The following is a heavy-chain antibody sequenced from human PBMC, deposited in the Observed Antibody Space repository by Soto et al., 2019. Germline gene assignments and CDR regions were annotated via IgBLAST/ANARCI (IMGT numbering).Heavy chain of an antibody. Sequence: QVQLVESGGGVVQPGRSLRLSCAASGFTFSSYGMHWVRQAPGKGLEWVAVISYDGSNKYYADSVKGRFTISRDNSKNTLYLQMNSLRAEDTAVYYCAKDNGWFGELTPDGMDVWGQGTTVTVSS. J-gene: IGHJ6*02. V-gene: IGHV3-30*18. CDR1: GFTFSSYG. CDR3: AKDNGWFGELTPDGMDV. D-gene: IGHD3-10*01. CDR2: ISYDGSNK.